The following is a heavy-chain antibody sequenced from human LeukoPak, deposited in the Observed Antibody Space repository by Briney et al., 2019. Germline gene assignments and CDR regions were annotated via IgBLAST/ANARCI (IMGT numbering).Heavy chain of an antibody. Sequence: GGSLRLSCAASGFTFSSYGMHWVRQAPGKGLQWVAFIRCDESAKYYADSVKGRFTISRDMSKNTLYLQMNSLRAEDTAVYYCAKGDGDSPFDYWGQGTLVTVSS. CDR1: GFTFSSYG. D-gene: IGHD5-24*01. CDR2: IRCDESAK. CDR3: AKGDGDSPFDY. J-gene: IGHJ4*02. V-gene: IGHV3-30*02.